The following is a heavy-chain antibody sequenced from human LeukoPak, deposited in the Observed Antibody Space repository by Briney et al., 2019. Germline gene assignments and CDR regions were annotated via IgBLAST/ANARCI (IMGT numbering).Heavy chain of an antibody. CDR3: ARASYGYLDY. J-gene: IGHJ4*02. CDR2: ISSSGSTI. CDR1: GFTFSSYE. D-gene: IGHD5-18*01. V-gene: IGHV3-48*03. Sequence: GGSLRLSCAASGFTFSSYEMNWVRQAPGKGLEWVSYISSSGSTIYYADSVKGRFTISRDNAKTSLYLQMNSLRAEDTAVYYCARASYGYLDYWGQGTLVTVSS.